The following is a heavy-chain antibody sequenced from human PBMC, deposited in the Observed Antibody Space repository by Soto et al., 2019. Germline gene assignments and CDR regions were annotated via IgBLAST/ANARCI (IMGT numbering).Heavy chain of an antibody. CDR1: GYAYTSYY. CDR2: INPSGGST. V-gene: IGHV1-46*01. CDR3: AREEGVATLDYYYYGMDV. J-gene: IGHJ6*02. D-gene: IGHD5-12*01. Sequence: GALLKVYWKASGYAYTSYYMHWLRQATRKGLEWMGIINPSGGSTSYAQKFQGRVTMTRDTSTSTIYMELSSLRSEDTAVYYCAREEGVATLDYYYYGMDVWGQGTTGSVSS.